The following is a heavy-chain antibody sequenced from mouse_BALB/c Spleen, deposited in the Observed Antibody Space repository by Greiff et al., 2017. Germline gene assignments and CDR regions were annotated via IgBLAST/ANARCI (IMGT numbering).Heavy chain of an antibody. Sequence: QVQLMESAAELARPGASVKMSCKASGYTFTSYTMHWVKQRPGQGLEWIGYINPSSGYTEYNQKFKDKTTLTADKSSSTAYMQLSSLTSEDSAVYYCARWLRQAWFAYWGQGTMVTVSA. CDR3: ARWLRQAWFAY. V-gene: IGHV1-4*02. CDR1: GYTFTSYT. CDR2: INPSSGYT. D-gene: IGHD2-2*01. J-gene: IGHJ3*01.